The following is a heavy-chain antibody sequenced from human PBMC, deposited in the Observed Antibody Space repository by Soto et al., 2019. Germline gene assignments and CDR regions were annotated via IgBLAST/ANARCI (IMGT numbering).Heavy chain of an antibody. J-gene: IGHJ4*02. CDR2: LSDSGDRI. V-gene: IGHV3-23*01. CDR3: ATVARSWYAGFFDL. D-gene: IGHD6-13*01. Sequence: EVHLLESGGGLVQPGRSLRLSCTASGFTFSSHAMTWVRQAPGKGLEWVSGLSDSGDRIYYADSVKVRFTNYRDNSMNTLNMQMATLRVEDTAVYYCATVARSWYAGFFDLWGQGTLVTVSS. CDR1: GFTFSSHA.